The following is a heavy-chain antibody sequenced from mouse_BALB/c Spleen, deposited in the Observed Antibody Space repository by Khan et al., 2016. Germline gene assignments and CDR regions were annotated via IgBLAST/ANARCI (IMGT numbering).Heavy chain of an antibody. J-gene: IGHJ4*01. V-gene: IGHV5-6-3*01. CDR3: AREGIYSGYTRDY. Sequence: EVELVESGGGLVRPGGSLKLSCAASGFTFSHYGMSWVRQTPDKRLELVASINSNGGNTYYPDSVKGRFTISRDNAKNPLYLQMSSLKSEDTAMYYCAREGIYSGYTRDYWGQGTSVTVSS. D-gene: IGHD1-1*01. CDR1: GFTFSHYG. CDR2: INSNGGNT.